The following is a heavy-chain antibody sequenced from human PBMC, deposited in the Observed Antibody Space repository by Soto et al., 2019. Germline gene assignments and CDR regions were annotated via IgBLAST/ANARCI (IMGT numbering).Heavy chain of an antibody. CDR3: ARVRGDIVVVPAAIGVFDY. D-gene: IGHD2-2*01. Sequence: SETLSLTCTFSVGSISSYYWSWIRQPPGKGLEWIGYIYYSGSTNYNPSLKSRVTISVDTPKNQFSLKLSSVTAADTAVYYCARVRGDIVVVPAAIGVFDYWGQGTLVTVSS. CDR2: IYYSGST. CDR1: VGSISSYY. V-gene: IGHV4-59*01. J-gene: IGHJ4*02.